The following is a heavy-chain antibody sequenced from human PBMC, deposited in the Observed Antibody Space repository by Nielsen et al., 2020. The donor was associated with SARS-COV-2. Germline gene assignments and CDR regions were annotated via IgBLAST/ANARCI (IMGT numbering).Heavy chain of an antibody. J-gene: IGHJ5*02. CDR2: INPNSGGT. CDR1: GFTFSSYG. CDR3: ARGALYSSSPKFAWFDP. V-gene: IGHV1-2*04. Sequence: GESLKISCAASGFTFSSYGMHWVRQAPGQGLEWMGWINPNSGGTNYAQKFQGWATMTRDTSISTAYMELSRLRSDDTAVYYCARGALYSSSPKFAWFDPWGQGTLVTVSS. D-gene: IGHD6-6*01.